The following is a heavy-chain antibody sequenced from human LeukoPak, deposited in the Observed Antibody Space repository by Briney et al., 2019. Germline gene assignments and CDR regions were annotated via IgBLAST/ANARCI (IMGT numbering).Heavy chain of an antibody. CDR1: GFTFSTSW. CDR3: ARAVAWFGELFAFDI. CDR2: INPNGSDT. J-gene: IGHJ3*02. Sequence: PGGSLRLSCAASGFTFSTSWMHWVRQVPGKGLVWVSRINPNGSDTNYADSVKGRFTISRGNAKNTLYLQMNSLRAEDTAVYYCARAVAWFGELFAFDIWGQGTMVTVS. D-gene: IGHD3-10*01. V-gene: IGHV3-74*01.